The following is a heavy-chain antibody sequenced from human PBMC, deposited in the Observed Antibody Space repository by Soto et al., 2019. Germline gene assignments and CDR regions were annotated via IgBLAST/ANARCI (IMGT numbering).Heavy chain of an antibody. CDR3: TRKMYYYDSSGYYDY. V-gene: IGHV3-49*04. Sequence: PGGSLRLSCSASGFTFSSYAMHWVRQAPGKGLEWVGFIRSKAYGGTTEYAASVKGRFTISRDDSKSIAYLQMNSLKTEDTAVYYCTRKMYYYDSSGYYDYWGQGTLVTVSS. J-gene: IGHJ4*02. D-gene: IGHD3-22*01. CDR2: IRSKAYGGTT. CDR1: GFTFSSYA.